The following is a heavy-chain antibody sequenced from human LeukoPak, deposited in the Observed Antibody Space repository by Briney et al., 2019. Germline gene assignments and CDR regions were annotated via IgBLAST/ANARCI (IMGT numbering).Heavy chain of an antibody. CDR2: MNPNSGNT. CDR3: AREDYSSGYYAFEM. J-gene: IGHJ3*02. D-gene: IGHD6-19*01. V-gene: IGHV1-8*03. Sequence: ASVKVSCKASGYTFTSYDINWVRQATGQGLEWMGWMNPNSGNTGYAQKFQGRVTITRNTSISTAYMELSSLRSEDTAVYYCAREDYSSGYYAFEMWGQGTMVTVSS. CDR1: GYTFTSYD.